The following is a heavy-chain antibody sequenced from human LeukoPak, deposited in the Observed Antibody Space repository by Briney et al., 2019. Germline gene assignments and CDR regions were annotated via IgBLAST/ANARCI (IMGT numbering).Heavy chain of an antibody. CDR1: GVSISSHY. CDR3: ARGLELDY. V-gene: IGHV4-4*07. CDR2: IFVSGST. D-gene: IGHD1-26*01. Sequence: PSETLSLTCPLSGVSISSHYWRCIRHPAGKGLEWIGHIFVSGSTNYNPSLRSRVTMSVDTSKNQFSLKLSSVTAADTAVYYCARGLELDYWGQGALVTVSS. J-gene: IGHJ4*02.